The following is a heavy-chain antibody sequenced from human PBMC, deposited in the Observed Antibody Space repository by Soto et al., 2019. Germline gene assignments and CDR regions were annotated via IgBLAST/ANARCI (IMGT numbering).Heavy chain of an antibody. CDR2: IYYSGST. V-gene: IGHV4-59*01. J-gene: IGHJ5*02. D-gene: IGHD3-3*01. CDR3: ARSRTIFGVVPNWFDP. CDR1: GGSISSYY. Sequence: SETLSLTCTVSGGSISSYYWSWIRQPPGKGLEWIGYIYYSGSTNYNPSLKSRVTISVDTSKNQFSLKLSSVTAADTAVYYCARSRTIFGVVPNWFDPWGQGTRVTVAS.